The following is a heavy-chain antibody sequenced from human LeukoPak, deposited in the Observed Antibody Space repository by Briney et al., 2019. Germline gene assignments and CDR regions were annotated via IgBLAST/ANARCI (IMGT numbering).Heavy chain of an antibody. V-gene: IGHV3-23*01. Sequence: PGGSLRLSCAASGFTFSSYAMRWVRQTPDKGLEWVSCIGGSVPTTFYADSVKGRFTISRDNSKNTLYLQMNSLRVEDTAVYYCARGVEPLAANTLAYWGQGTLVTVSS. CDR2: IGGSVPTT. CDR3: ARGVEPLAANTLAY. J-gene: IGHJ4*02. D-gene: IGHD1-14*01. CDR1: GFTFSSYA.